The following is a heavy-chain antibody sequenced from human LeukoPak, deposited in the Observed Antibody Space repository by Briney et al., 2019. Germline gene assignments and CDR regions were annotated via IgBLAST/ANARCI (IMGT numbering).Heavy chain of an antibody. J-gene: IGHJ4*02. CDR1: GGSISSSSYY. CDR3: ARHVTPPAAPYFDY. D-gene: IGHD2-2*01. V-gene: IGHV4-39*01. CDR2: IYYSGST. Sequence: SETLSLTCTVSGGSISSSSYYWGWIRQPPGKGLEWIGSIYYSGSTYYNPSLKSRVTISVDTSKNQFSLKLSSVTAADTAVYYCARHVTPPAAPYFDYWGQGTLVTVSS.